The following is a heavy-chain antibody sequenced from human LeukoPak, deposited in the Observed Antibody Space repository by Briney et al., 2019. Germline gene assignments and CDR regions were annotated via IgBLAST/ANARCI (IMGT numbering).Heavy chain of an antibody. V-gene: IGHV3-73*01. J-gene: IGHJ4*02. CDR1: GFTFSGSA. Sequence: PGGSLRLSCAASGFTFSGSAMHWVRQASGKGLEWVGRIRSKANSYATAYAASVKGRFTISRDDSKNTAYLQMNSLKTEGTAAYYCTRLGTVTTGYWGQGTLVTVSS. D-gene: IGHD4-4*01. CDR2: IRSKANSYAT. CDR3: TRLGTVTTGY.